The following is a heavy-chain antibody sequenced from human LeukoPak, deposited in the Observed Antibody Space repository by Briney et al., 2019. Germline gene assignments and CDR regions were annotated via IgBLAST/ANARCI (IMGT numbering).Heavy chain of an antibody. CDR3: AKGSKAVLFTRDHYMDV. V-gene: IGHV3-53*05. J-gene: IGHJ6*03. D-gene: IGHD6-19*01. Sequence: GGSLRLSCAASGFTFSGSALHWVRQAPGKGLEWVSIIYSGGSTFYADSVKGRFTISRDNSKNTLYLQMNSLRAEDTAMYYCAKGSKAVLFTRDHYMDVWGKGTTVTISS. CDR2: IYSGGST. CDR1: GFTFSGSA.